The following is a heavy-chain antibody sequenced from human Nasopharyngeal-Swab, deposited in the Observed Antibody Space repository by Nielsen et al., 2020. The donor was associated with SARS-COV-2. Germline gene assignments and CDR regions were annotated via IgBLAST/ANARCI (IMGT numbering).Heavy chain of an antibody. J-gene: IGHJ3*02. Sequence: GGSLRLSCAASGLTFDDYAMHWVRQAPGKGLEWVAGISWNSGSIGYADSVKGRFTISRDNAKNSLYLQMNSLRVEDTALYYCARVGHVDTSMSGAFDIWGQGTMVAVSS. D-gene: IGHD5-18*01. CDR3: ARVGHVDTSMSGAFDI. CDR2: ISWNSGSI. CDR1: GLTFDDYA. V-gene: IGHV3-9*01.